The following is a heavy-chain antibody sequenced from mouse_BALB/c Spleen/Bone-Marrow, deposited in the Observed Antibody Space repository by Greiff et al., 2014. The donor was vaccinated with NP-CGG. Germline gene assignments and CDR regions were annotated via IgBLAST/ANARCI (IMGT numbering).Heavy chain of an antibody. D-gene: IGHD2-10*02. J-gene: IGHJ4*01. CDR3: TRSGKRYGAMDY. CDR2: ISDGGTCT. CDR1: GFTFSDYY. V-gene: IGHV5-4*02. Sequence: EVQVVESGGGLVKPGGSLKLSCAASGFTFSDYYMYWVRQTPEKRLEWVATISDGGTCTFYPDSVKGRFTISRDNAKNNLYLQMSSLQSEDTAMYYCTRSGKRYGAMDYWGQGTSVTVSS.